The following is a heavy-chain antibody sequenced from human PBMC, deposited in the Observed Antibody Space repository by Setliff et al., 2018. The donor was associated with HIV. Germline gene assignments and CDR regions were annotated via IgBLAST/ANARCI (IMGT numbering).Heavy chain of an antibody. CDR3: ARGAPYGSGRHRWNY. CDR2: IYYSGTT. CDR1: GVSISSTSYY. D-gene: IGHD3-10*01. Sequence: PSETLSLTCTVSGVSISSTSYYWGWIRQPPGKGLEWIGGIYYSGTTYYNPSLKSRVTMSIDTSKNQFSLKLNSVTAADTAVYYCARGAPYGSGRHRWNYWGQGTRVTVS. J-gene: IGHJ4*02. V-gene: IGHV4-39*07.